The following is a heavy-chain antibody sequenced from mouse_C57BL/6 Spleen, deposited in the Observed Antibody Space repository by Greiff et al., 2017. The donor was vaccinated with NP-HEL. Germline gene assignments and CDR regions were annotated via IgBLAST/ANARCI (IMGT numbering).Heavy chain of an antibody. CDR3: ARPGSSYVYWYFDV. CDR1: GYTFTSYW. D-gene: IGHD1-1*01. CDR2: IHPNSGST. Sequence: QVQLQQPGAELVKPGASVKLSCKASGYTFTSYWMHWVKQRPGQGLEWIGMIHPNSGSTNYNEKFKSKATLTVDKSSSTAYMQLSSLTSEDSAVYYCARPGSSYVYWYFDVWGTGTTVTVSS. V-gene: IGHV1-64*01. J-gene: IGHJ1*03.